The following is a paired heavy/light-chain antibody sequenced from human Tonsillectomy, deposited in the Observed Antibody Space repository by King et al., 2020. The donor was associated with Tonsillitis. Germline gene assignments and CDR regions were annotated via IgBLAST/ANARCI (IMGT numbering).Light chain of an antibody. CDR3: QQSSNWPLT. V-gene: IGKV3-11*01. CDR2: AAS. Sequence: EIVLTQSPATLSLSPGERATLSCRASQSVSSYLAWYQEKPGQAPRLLIYAASNRATGIPARFSGSGSGTDFTLTISSLEPEDFAVYYCQQSSNWPLTFGGGTKVEI. J-gene: IGKJ4*01. CDR1: QSVSSY.
Heavy chain of an antibody. Sequence: EVQLFESGGGFVQPGGSLRLSCAASGFTFSNYVINWVRQAPGKGLEWVSTISGFGGSTFYADSVKGRFTISRDNSKSMLYLEMYNLRAEDTALYYCAKEMTMTTRYYGMDVWGQGTTVTVSS. CDR2: ISGFGGST. CDR1: GFTFSNYV. V-gene: IGHV3-23*01. D-gene: IGHD4-17*01. CDR3: AKEMTMTTRYYGMDV. J-gene: IGHJ6*02.